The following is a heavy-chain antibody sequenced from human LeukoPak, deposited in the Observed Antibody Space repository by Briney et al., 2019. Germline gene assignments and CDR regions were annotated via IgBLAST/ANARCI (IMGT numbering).Heavy chain of an antibody. V-gene: IGHV3-23*01. Sequence: GGSLRLSCAASGFTFSSYAMSWVRQAPGKGLEWVSAISGSGGSTYYADSVKGRFTISRDNSKNTLYLQMNSLRAEDTAVYYCARDSPTYYYDSSGYLDYWGQGTLVTVSS. D-gene: IGHD3-22*01. CDR2: ISGSGGST. CDR1: GFTFSSYA. CDR3: ARDSPTYYYDSSGYLDY. J-gene: IGHJ4*02.